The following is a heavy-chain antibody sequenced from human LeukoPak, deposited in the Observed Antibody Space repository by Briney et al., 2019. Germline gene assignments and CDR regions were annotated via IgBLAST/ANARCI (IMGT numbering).Heavy chain of an antibody. D-gene: IGHD3-10*01. J-gene: IGHJ5*02. Sequence: SETLSLTCTVSGGSISSYYWSWIRQSPGKGLECIGYIHYTGSTNYNPSLKSRVTISVETSKNQFPLKLKSVTAADTAVYYCAGGGYYGSGNDFRFDPWGQGTLVTVSS. CDR1: GGSISSYY. CDR3: AGGGYYGSGNDFRFDP. CDR2: IHYTGST. V-gene: IGHV4-59*01.